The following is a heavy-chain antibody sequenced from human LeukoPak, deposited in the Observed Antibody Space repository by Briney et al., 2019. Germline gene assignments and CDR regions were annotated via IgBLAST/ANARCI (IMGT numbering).Heavy chain of an antibody. D-gene: IGHD3-10*01. J-gene: IGHJ4*02. V-gene: IGHV1-2*02. CDR1: GYTFTGYY. CDR2: VNPNSGGT. Sequence: VASVKVSCKASGYTFTGYYMHWVRQAPGQGLEWMGWVNPNSGGTNYAQKFQGRVTMTRDTSISTAYMELSRLRSDDTAVYYCARLRRLWFGNTPVHWGQGTLVTVSS. CDR3: ARLRRLWFGNTPVH.